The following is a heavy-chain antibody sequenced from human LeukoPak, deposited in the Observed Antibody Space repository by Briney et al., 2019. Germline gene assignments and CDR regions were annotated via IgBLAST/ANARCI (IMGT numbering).Heavy chain of an antibody. V-gene: IGHV1-2*04. CDR1: GYTFTGYY. Sequence: GASVKVSCKASGYTFTGYYMHWVRQAPGQGLEWMGWINPNSGGTNYAQKFQGWVTMTRDTSISTAYMELSRLRSDDTAVYYCARAGLYYYDSSGYYRYWGQGTLVTVSS. D-gene: IGHD3-22*01. J-gene: IGHJ4*02. CDR3: ARAGLYYYDSSGYYRY. CDR2: INPNSGGT.